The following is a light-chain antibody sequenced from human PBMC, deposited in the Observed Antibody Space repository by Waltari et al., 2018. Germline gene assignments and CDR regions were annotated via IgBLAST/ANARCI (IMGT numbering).Light chain of an antibody. Sequence: DIQMTQSPSSLSASVGDRVTITCRASQSISSYLNWYQQKPGKAPKLLIYAASSLQSGVPSRFSGSGSGTDFTLTICSLQPEDFATYYCQQSYSTPPLFTFGPGTKVDIK. CDR2: AAS. CDR1: QSISSY. J-gene: IGKJ3*01. CDR3: QQSYSTPPLFT. V-gene: IGKV1-39*01.